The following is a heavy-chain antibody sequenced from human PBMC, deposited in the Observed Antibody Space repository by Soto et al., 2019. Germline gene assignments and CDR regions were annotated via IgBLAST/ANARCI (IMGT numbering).Heavy chain of an antibody. D-gene: IGHD3-10*01. J-gene: IGHJ5*02. V-gene: IGHV1-18*01. Sequence: ASVKVSCKASGYTFTSYGISWVRQAPGQGLEWMGWISAYNGNTNYAQKLQGRVTMTTDTSTSTAYMELRSLRSDDTAVYYCAREFVLLWFGESEISWFDPWGQGTLVTVSS. CDR2: ISAYNGNT. CDR1: GYTFTSYG. CDR3: AREFVLLWFGESEISWFDP.